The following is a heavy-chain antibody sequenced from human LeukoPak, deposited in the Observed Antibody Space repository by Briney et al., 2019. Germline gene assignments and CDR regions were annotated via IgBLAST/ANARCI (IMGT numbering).Heavy chain of an antibody. J-gene: IGHJ4*02. D-gene: IGHD4-23*01. CDR1: GFTFSDYY. CDR2: ISGGGSSI. V-gene: IGHV3-11*01. CDR3: ARVGHRWQGDY. Sequence: GRSLRLSCAASGFTFSDYYMSWIRQAPGKGLECVSYISGGGSSIDYADSVKGRFTISRDNTKNSLYLQMNSLRAEDTAVYYCARVGHRWQGDYWGQGALVTVSS.